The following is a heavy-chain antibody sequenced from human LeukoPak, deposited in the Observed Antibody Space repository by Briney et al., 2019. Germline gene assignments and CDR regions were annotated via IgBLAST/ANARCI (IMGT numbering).Heavy chain of an antibody. CDR3: AREGAARNFDY. CDR1: GGSVSSGTYY. J-gene: IGHJ4*02. D-gene: IGHD6-6*01. CDR2: IYTSGST. V-gene: IGHV4-61*02. Sequence: TLSLTCTVSGGSVSSGTYYWTWIRQPAGKGLEWIGRIYTSGSTNFNPSLKSRVSISLDTSQNQFSLKMSTVTAADTAVYYCAREGAARNFDYWGQGILVTVSS.